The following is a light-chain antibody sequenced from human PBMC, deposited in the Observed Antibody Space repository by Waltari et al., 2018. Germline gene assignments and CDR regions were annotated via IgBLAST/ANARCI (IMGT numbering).Light chain of an antibody. Sequence: QSALTQPASVSGSPGQSITISCIGTSSDVGTYKYVSWYQRHPGKAPKLLIYDVSHRPSVVSNHFSGSKSGNTASLTISRLQAEDGADYYCSSYASSTTLLDFGTGTKVAVL. V-gene: IGLV2-14*03. CDR3: SSYASSTTLLD. J-gene: IGLJ1*01. CDR1: SSDVGTYKY. CDR2: DVS.